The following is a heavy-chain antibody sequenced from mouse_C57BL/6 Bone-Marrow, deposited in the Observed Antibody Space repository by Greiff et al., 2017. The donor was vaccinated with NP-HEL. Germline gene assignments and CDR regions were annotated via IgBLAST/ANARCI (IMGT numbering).Heavy chain of an antibody. CDR2: IYPRSGNT. J-gene: IGHJ3*01. CDR1: GYTFTSYG. D-gene: IGHD1-1*02. Sequence: VQLKESGAELARPGASVKLSCKASGYTFTSYGISWVKQRTGQGLEWIGEIYPRSGNTYYNEKFKGKATLTADKSSSTEYMKLRSLTSEYSAVYFCARLGGAAWFAYWGQGTLVTVSA. V-gene: IGHV1-81*01. CDR3: ARLGGAAWFAY.